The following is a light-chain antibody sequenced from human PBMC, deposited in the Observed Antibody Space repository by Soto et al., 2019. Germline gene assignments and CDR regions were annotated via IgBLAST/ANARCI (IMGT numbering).Light chain of an antibody. Sequence: EIALTQSPGTLSLSPGERATLSCRASQSVSSTYLAWYQQKPGQAPRLLICGASSRATGIPDRFSGSGSGTDFTLTISRLEPEDFAVYFCQQYDSSLYTFGQGTKLEIK. V-gene: IGKV3-20*01. CDR2: GAS. CDR1: QSVSSTY. CDR3: QQYDSSLYT. J-gene: IGKJ2*01.